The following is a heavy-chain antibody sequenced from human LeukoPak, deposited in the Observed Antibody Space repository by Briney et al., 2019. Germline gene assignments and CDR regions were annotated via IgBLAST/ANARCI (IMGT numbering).Heavy chain of an antibody. J-gene: IGHJ3*02. CDR3: ARQGYDILIGYIDAFDI. V-gene: IGHV4-59*08. D-gene: IGHD3-9*01. Sequence: KPSETPSLTWPVPGGSISSYYWGWIRQPPRKGMEWIWVISYSGSTNYNPSLKSRVTISIDTSKNQFSLKLRSVTAADMAIYYCARQGYDILIGYIDAFDIWGQGTMVTVSS. CDR1: GGSISSYY. CDR2: ISYSGST.